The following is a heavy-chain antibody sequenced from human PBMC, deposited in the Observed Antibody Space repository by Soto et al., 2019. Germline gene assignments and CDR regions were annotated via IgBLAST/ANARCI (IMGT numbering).Heavy chain of an antibody. D-gene: IGHD1-7*01. Sequence: QPGGSLRLSCAASGFTFSSYGMHGVRQAPGKGLEWVAVISYDGSNKYYADSVKGRFTISRDNSKNTLYLQMNSLRAEDTAVYYCAKVITPLNWNYAAPVYYYYGMDVWGQGTTVTVSS. CDR1: GFTFSSYG. J-gene: IGHJ6*02. CDR3: AKVITPLNWNYAAPVYYYYGMDV. V-gene: IGHV3-30*18. CDR2: ISYDGSNK.